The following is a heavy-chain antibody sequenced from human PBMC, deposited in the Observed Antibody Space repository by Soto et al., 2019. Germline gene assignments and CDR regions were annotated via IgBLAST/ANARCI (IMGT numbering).Heavy chain of an antibody. CDR3: ARLRLVWLLSGAFDI. CDR1: GFTVSSNY. D-gene: IGHD3-3*01. CDR2: IYSGGST. Sequence: EVQLVESGGGLVQPGGSLRLSCAASGFTVSSNYMSWVRQAPGKGLEWVSVIYSGGSTYYADYVKGRLTISRHNSKNTLYLQMNSLRAEDTAVYYCARLRLVWLLSGAFDIWGQGTMVTVSS. J-gene: IGHJ3*02. V-gene: IGHV3-53*04.